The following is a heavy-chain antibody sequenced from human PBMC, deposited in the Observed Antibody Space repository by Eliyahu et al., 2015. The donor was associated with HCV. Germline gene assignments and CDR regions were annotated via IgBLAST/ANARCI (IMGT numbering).Heavy chain of an antibody. Sequence: EVQLLESGGGLVQXGGSLGLSCAAXGXXCSSYALXWVRRAPGKGLEWVSAISGSGGSTYYADSVKGRFTISRDNSKNTLYLQMNSMRAEDTAVYYCAKDIVVVPAAIGFNAFDIWGQGTMVTVSS. V-gene: IGHV3-23*01. CDR2: ISGSGGST. CDR1: GXXCSSYA. D-gene: IGHD2-2*02. CDR3: AKDIVVVPAAIGFNAFDI. J-gene: IGHJ3*02.